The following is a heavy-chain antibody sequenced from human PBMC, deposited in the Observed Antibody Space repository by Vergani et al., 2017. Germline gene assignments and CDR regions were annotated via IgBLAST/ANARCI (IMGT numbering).Heavy chain of an antibody. CDR1: GFTFGDYA. D-gene: IGHD1-26*01. CDR3: TTEPPYSGGYGGGYYYYYYMDV. Sequence: EVQLVESGGGLVQPGRSLRLSCTASGFTFGDYAMSWFRQAPGKGLEWVGFIRSKAYGGTTEYAASVKGRFTISRDDSKNTLYLQMNSLKNEDTAVYYCTTEPPYSGGYGGGYYYYYYMDVWGKGTTVTVSS. V-gene: IGHV3-49*03. J-gene: IGHJ6*03. CDR2: IRSKAYGGTT.